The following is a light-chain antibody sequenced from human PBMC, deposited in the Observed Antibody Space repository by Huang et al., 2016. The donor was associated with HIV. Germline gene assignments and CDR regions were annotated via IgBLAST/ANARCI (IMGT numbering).Light chain of an antibody. J-gene: IGKJ3*01. Sequence: DIQMTQSPSSLSASVGDRVTITCRASQSISKNLNWYQQKPGKAPKLLIYAASNLQTGVALRFSGGGSGTNFALTISALQPEDFATYYCQQSYTTPRVTFGPGTKVHI. CDR1: QSISKN. CDR2: AAS. CDR3: QQSYTTPRVT. V-gene: IGKV1-39*01.